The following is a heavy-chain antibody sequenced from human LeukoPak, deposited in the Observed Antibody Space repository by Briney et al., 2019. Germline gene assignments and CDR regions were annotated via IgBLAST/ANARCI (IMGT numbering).Heavy chain of an antibody. Sequence: ASVKVSCKASGYTFTSYDINWVRQATGQGLEWMGWMNPNSGNTGYAQKFQGRVTITRNTSISTAYMELSSLRSEDTAVYYCARGSTSWLSYYYMDVWGKGTTVTVSS. V-gene: IGHV1-8*01. J-gene: IGHJ6*03. CDR3: ARGSTSWLSYYYMDV. CDR1: GYTFTSYD. CDR2: MNPNSGNT. D-gene: IGHD2-2*01.